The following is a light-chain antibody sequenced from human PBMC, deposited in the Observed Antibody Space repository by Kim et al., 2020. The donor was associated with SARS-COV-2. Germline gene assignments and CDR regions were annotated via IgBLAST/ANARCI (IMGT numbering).Light chain of an antibody. CDR2: GAS. Sequence: EIVMTQSPAPLSVSPGERATLSCRASQSVSSSLAWYQQRPGQAPRLLIYGASTRATGIPARFSGSGSGTEFTLTISSLQSEDFALYYCQQYKKGPPHTFGQGTKLEI. V-gene: IGKV3-15*01. CDR1: QSVSSS. J-gene: IGKJ2*01. CDR3: QQYKKGPPHT.